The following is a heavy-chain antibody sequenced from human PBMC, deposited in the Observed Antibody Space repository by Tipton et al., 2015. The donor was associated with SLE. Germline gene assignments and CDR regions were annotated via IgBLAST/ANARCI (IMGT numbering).Heavy chain of an antibody. CDR3: ARECIAAAGRDYYYYYMDV. CDR1: GGSISGGGYY. D-gene: IGHD6-13*01. J-gene: IGHJ6*03. Sequence: TLSLTCTVSGGSISGGGYYWSWIRQHPGKGLEWIGYIYYSGSTYYNPSLKSRVTISVDTSKNQFSLKLSSVTAADTAVYYCARECIAAAGRDYYYYYMDVWGNGTTVTVSS. V-gene: IGHV4-31*03. CDR2: IYYSGST.